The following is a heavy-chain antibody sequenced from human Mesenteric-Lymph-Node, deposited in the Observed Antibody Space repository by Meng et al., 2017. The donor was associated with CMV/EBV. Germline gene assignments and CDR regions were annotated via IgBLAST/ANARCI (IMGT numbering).Heavy chain of an antibody. CDR2: IDGSGGST. CDR1: GASLTINNHF. CDR3: ATDVWNYALDY. V-gene: IGHV3-23*01. D-gene: IGHD1-7*01. Sequence: GGSLRLSCTVSGASLTINNHFWGWVRQAPGKGLEWVSGIDGSGGSTYYADSVKGRFTISRDNSNNTHYLQMNILTAEDTAVYYCATDVWNYALDYWGQGTLVTVSS. J-gene: IGHJ4*02.